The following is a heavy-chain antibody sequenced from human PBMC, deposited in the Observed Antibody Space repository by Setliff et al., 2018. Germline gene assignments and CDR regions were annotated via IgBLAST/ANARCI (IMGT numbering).Heavy chain of an antibody. CDR2: INYSGSS. D-gene: IGHD5-12*01. J-gene: IGHJ6*03. CDR3: ARHLSYSGETMDV. V-gene: IGHV4-39*01. Sequence: SETLSLTCAVSGGAIDNRYYWGWIRQPPGKGLDWIGNINYSGSSYYNPSLKSRVTISVDTSKKYFFLNLTSVTAAVTAVYYCARHLSYSGETMDVWGKGTTVTVSS. CDR1: GGAIDNRYY.